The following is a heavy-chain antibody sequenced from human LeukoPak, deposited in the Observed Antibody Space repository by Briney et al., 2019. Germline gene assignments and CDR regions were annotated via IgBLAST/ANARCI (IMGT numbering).Heavy chain of an antibody. V-gene: IGHV1-46*01. D-gene: IGHD3-10*01. CDR1: GYTFTSYY. J-gene: IGHJ4*02. CDR2: INPSGGST. CDR3: ARDHSTLLWFGELQFPDY. Sequence: GASVKVSCKASGYTFTSYYMHWVRQAPGQGREWMGIINPSGGSTSYAEKFQGRVTMTRDTSTSTVYMELSSLRSEDTAVYYCARDHSTLLWFGELQFPDYWGQGTLVTVSS.